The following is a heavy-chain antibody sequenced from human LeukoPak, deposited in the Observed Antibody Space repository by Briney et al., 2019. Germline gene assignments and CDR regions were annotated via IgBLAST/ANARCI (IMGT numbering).Heavy chain of an antibody. CDR3: AKDRWGQRKYSSGWSRGEVSYYYYYMDV. Sequence: VGSLRLSCAASGFTFDDYAMHWVRQAPGKGLEWVSLISWDGGSTYYADSVKGRFTISRDNSKNSLYLQMNSLRAEDTALYYCAKDRWGQRKYSSGWSRGEVSYYYYYMDVWGKGTTVTVSS. V-gene: IGHV3-43D*04. CDR1: GFTFDDYA. CDR2: ISWDGGST. D-gene: IGHD6-19*01. J-gene: IGHJ6*03.